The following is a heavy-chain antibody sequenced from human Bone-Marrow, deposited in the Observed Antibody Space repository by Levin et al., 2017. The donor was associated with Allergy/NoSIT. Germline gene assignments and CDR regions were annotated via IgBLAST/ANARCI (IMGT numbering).Heavy chain of an antibody. CDR1: GFTFSSYA. V-gene: IGHV3-30*04. D-gene: IGHD2-15*01. J-gene: IGHJ2*01. Sequence: GGSLRLSCAASGFTFSSYAMHWVRQAPGKGLEWVAVISYDGSNKYYADSVKGRFTISRDNSKNTLYLQMNSLRAEDTAVYYCARDNAVVVVAATGDWYFDLWGRGTLVTVSS. CDR2: ISYDGSNK. CDR3: ARDNAVVVVAATGDWYFDL.